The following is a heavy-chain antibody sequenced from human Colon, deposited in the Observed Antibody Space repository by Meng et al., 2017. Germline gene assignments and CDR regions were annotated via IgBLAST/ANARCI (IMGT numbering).Heavy chain of an antibody. CDR1: GFTFGDYA. V-gene: IGHV3-49*04. D-gene: IGHD3-22*01. CDR3: TRANYYDSSGALF. CDR2: IRSKAYGGTT. Sequence: GGSLRLSCTASGFTFGDYAMSWVRQAPGKGLEWLGFIRSKAYGGTTEYAASVKGRFTISRDDSKSIAYLQMNSLKTEDTAVYYCTRANYYDSSGALFWGQGTLVTVSS. J-gene: IGHJ4*02.